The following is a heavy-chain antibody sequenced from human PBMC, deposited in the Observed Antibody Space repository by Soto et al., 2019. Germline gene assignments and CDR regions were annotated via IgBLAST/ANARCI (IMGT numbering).Heavy chain of an antibody. CDR3: ASARHIGP. CDR2: IKQDGSAT. V-gene: IGHV3-7*01. D-gene: IGHD2-21*01. Sequence: LRLSCAASGFTFSNYWMSWVRQAPGKGLEWVANIKQDGSATNYVDSVKGRFTISRDNAENSLYLQMNSLRAEDTAVYYCASARHIGPWGQGTLVTVSS. J-gene: IGHJ5*02. CDR1: GFTFSNYW.